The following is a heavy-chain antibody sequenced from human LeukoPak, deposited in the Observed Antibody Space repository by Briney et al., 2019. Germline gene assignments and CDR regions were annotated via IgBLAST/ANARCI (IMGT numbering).Heavy chain of an antibody. V-gene: IGHV1-8*03. CDR2: INPNSGNT. D-gene: IGHD6-6*01. J-gene: IGHJ6*03. CDR1: GYTFTGYY. CDR3: ARGVVGGSSHSYYYYYYMDV. Sequence: GASVKVSCKASGYTFTGYYMHWVRQAPGQGREWVGWINPNSGNTGYAQKFQGRVTITRNTSISTAYMELSSLRSEDTAVYYCARGVVGGSSHSYYYYYYMDVWGKGTTVTVSS.